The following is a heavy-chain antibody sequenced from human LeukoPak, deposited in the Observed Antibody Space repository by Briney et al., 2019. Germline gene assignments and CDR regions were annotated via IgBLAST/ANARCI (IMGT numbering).Heavy chain of an antibody. D-gene: IGHD3-10*01. CDR2: ISGSGIST. CDR3: AKNMDRITMVRGVTTSPNWFDP. J-gene: IGHJ5*02. V-gene: IGHV3-23*01. CDR1: GFTFSTYA. Sequence: AGGSLRLSCAASGFTFSTYAMGWVRQAPGKGLEWVSAISGSGISTYYADSVKGRFTISRDKSKNKLYLQMSSLRAEDTALYYCAKNMDRITMVRGVTTSPNWFDPWGQGTLVTVSS.